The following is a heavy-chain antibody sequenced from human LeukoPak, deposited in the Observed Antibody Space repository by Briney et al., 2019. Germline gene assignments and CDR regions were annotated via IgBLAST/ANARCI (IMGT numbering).Heavy chain of an antibody. CDR2: ISSSSSYI. V-gene: IGHV3-21*01. Sequence: GGSLRLSCAASGFTFSSYSMNWVRQAPGKGLEWVSSISSSSSYIYYADSVKGRFTISRDNAKNSLYLQMNSLRAEDTVVYYCARSCSSTSCLDYWGQGTLVTASS. J-gene: IGHJ4*02. CDR1: GFTFSSYS. CDR3: ARSCSSTSCLDY. D-gene: IGHD2-2*01.